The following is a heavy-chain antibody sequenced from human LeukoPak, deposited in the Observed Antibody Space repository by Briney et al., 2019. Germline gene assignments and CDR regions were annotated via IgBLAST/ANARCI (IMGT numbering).Heavy chain of an antibody. CDR3: ARGSGWVPPENHYYYGMDV. D-gene: IGHD3-3*01. V-gene: IGHV1-69*01. J-gene: IGHJ6*02. Sequence: ASVKVSCKASGGTFSSYAISWVRQAPGQGLEWMGGIIPIFGTANYAQKFQGRVTITADESTSTAYMELSSLRSEDTAVYYCARGSGWVPPENHYYYGMDVWGQGTTVTVSS. CDR2: IIPIFGTA. CDR1: GGTFSSYA.